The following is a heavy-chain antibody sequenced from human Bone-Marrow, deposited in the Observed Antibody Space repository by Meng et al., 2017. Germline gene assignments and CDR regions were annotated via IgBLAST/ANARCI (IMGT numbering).Heavy chain of an antibody. D-gene: IGHD3-9*01. CDR2: INHSGGT. CDR1: GGSFSGYY. CDR3: ARGFAKYYDILTGYYNDY. J-gene: IGHJ4*02. V-gene: IGHV4-34*01. Sequence: GSLRLSCAVYGGSFSGYYWSWIRQPPGKGLEWIGEINHSGGTKYNPSLKSRVTISVDTSKNQFSLKLSSVTAADTAVYYCARGFAKYYDILTGYYNDYWGQGTLVTVSS.